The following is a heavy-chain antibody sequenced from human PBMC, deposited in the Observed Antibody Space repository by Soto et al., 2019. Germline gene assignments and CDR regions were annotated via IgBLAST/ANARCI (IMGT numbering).Heavy chain of an antibody. Sequence: QVQLVESGGGVVQPGRSLRLSCAASGFTFSNYAVHWVRQAPGKGLEWVVLISYDGSNKYYADSVKGRFTISRDNSKNTVYLQMNSLRAEDTAVYYCARGTFAADEDYWGQGTLVTVSS. CDR1: GFTFSNYA. CDR3: ARGTFAADEDY. J-gene: IGHJ4*02. V-gene: IGHV3-30-3*01. CDR2: ISYDGSNK. D-gene: IGHD6-13*01.